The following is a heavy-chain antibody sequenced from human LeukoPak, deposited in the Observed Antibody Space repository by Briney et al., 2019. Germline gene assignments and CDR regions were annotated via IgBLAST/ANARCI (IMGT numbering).Heavy chain of an antibody. Sequence: GASVKVSCKTSGYTFINYGISWVRQAPGQGLEWMAWISAYTGHTRYAQKFKGRVTMTTDSATSTVYMDLRSLSSDDTAVYYCSRTPDASGSHYPLDYWGQGTLVTVSS. V-gene: IGHV1-18*01. CDR2: ISAYTGHT. CDR1: GYTFINYG. D-gene: IGHD3-10*01. J-gene: IGHJ4*02. CDR3: SRTPDASGSHYPLDY.